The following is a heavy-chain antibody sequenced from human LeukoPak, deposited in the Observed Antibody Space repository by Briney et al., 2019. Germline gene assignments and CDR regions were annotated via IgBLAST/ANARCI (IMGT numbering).Heavy chain of an antibody. CDR2: IKQDGSDK. D-gene: IGHD3-16*02. J-gene: IGHJ4*02. Sequence: GGSLRLSCTASGFIFSNFWMSWVRQAPGKGLEWVANIKQDGSDKYYVDSVKGRFTLSRDNAKNSLYLQMNSLRAEDTAVYYCANPRGGVIRTLDYWGQGTLVTVSS. V-gene: IGHV3-7*01. CDR3: ANPRGGVIRTLDY. CDR1: GFIFSNFW.